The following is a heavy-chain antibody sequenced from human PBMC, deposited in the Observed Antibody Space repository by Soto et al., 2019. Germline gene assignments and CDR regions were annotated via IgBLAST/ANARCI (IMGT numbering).Heavy chain of an antibody. CDR1: GGSISRSNW. D-gene: IGHD4-17*01. CDR2: IYHSGST. J-gene: IGHJ5*02. CDR3: ASVNLNTPGTTESFDP. Sequence: SETLSLTCAVSGGSISRSNWWRWVRQPPGKGLEWIGEIYHSGSTNYNPSLKSRVTISVDKSKNQFSLKLSSVTAADTAVYYCASVNLNTPGTTESFDPWGPGTLVTVS. V-gene: IGHV4-4*02.